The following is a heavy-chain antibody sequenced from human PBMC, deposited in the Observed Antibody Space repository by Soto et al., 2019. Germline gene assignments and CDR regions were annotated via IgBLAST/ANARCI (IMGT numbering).Heavy chain of an antibody. D-gene: IGHD1-7*01. J-gene: IGHJ4*02. CDR3: ARNTRNYYFDY. Sequence: GGSLRLSCAASGFTVSSNYMSWVRQAPGKGLEWVSVIYSGGSTYYADSVKGRFTISRDNSENTLYLQMNNLRAEDTAVYYCARNTRNYYFDYWGQGNLVTVSS. CDR2: IYSGGST. V-gene: IGHV3-53*01. CDR1: GFTVSSNY.